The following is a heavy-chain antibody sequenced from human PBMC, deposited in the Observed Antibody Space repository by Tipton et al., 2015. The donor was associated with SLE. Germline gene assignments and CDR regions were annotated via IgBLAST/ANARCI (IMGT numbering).Heavy chain of an antibody. J-gene: IGHJ4*02. CDR1: GGSMNTYY. V-gene: IGHV4-59*01. D-gene: IGHD6-13*01. CDR2: IYYSGTT. CDR3: ARSAGYGSSWAHFDY. Sequence: TLSLTCTVSGGSMNTYYWGWIRQPPGKGLEWIGYIYYSGTTNYNSSLKSRVTISVDTSKNQFSLKLSSVTAADTAVYYCARSAGYGSSWAHFDYWGQGTLVTVSS.